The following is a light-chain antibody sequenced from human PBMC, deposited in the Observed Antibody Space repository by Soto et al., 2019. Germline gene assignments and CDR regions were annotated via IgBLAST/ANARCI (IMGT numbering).Light chain of an antibody. CDR1: SSNIGAAYD. V-gene: IGLV1-40*01. Sequence: QSVLTEPPSVSGAPGQRVTISCTGSSSNIGAAYDVHWYQQRPGTAPKLLIYGNKNRPSGVPDRFSGSKSGTSASLAITGLQAEDEADYYCQSYDSSLSVSYVFGTGTKVTVL. CDR2: GNK. J-gene: IGLJ1*01. CDR3: QSYDSSLSVSYV.